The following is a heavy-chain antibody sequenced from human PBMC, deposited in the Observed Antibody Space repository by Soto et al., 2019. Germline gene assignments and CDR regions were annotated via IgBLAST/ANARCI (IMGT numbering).Heavy chain of an antibody. D-gene: IGHD6-19*01. V-gene: IGHV1-2*02. CDR3: ASDFRTPGWLRHEGNFALDV. CDR1: GYPYTNSY. J-gene: IGHJ6*02. CDR2: IHPNTGGT. Sequence: GASVKVSCKASGYPYTNSYMHWVRQAPGQGLEWMGWIHPNTGGTNYAQKFQGRVTMTRDTSVSTVYMELNRLTSDDTAIYFCASDFRTPGWLRHEGNFALDVWGQGTTVTVSS.